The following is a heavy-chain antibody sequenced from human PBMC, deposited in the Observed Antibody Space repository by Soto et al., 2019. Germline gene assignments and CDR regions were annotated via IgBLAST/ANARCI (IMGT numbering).Heavy chain of an antibody. Sequence: SVKVSCKASGGTFSSYAISWVRQAPGQGLEWMGGIIPIFGTANYAQKFQGRVTVTADESTSTAYMELSSLRSEDTAVYYCARGSRDGYNCDYWGQGTLVTVSS. CDR2: IIPIFGTA. CDR3: ARGSRDGYNCDY. CDR1: GGTFSSYA. J-gene: IGHJ4*02. V-gene: IGHV1-69*13. D-gene: IGHD5-12*01.